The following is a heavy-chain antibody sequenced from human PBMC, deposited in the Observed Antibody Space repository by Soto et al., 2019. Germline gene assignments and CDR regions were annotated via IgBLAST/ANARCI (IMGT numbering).Heavy chain of an antibody. D-gene: IGHD1-7*01. V-gene: IGHV4-4*02. CDR3: ASRDPGTSVDY. CDR1: GGSFTSNNW. Sequence: QVQLQESGPGLVKPSGTLSLTCAVSGGSFTSNNWWTWVRQPPGQGLEWIGEIYRTGSTNYNPPFKSRVPISLDKSENQFSLKVTSLTAADTAVYYCASRDPGTSVDYWGQGTLVTVSS. CDR2: IYRTGST. J-gene: IGHJ4*02.